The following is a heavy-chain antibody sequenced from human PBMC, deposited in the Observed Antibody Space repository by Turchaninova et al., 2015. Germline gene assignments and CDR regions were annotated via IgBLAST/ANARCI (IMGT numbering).Heavy chain of an antibody. CDR2: IVVGSGNT. CDR3: AAGYYYDSSATMDV. D-gene: IGHD3-22*01. Sequence: QMQLVQSGPEVKKPGTSVKVSCKASGFTFTSSAMRGGRQARGQRLEWIGWIVVGSGNTNYAQKFQERVTITRDMSTSTAYMELSSLRSEDTAVYYCAAGYYYDSSATMDVWGQGTTVTVSS. V-gene: IGHV1-58*02. J-gene: IGHJ6*02. CDR1: GFTFTSSA.